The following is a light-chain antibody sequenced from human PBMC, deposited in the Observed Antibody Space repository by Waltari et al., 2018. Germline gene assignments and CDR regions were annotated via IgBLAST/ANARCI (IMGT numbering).Light chain of an antibody. CDR3: ATWHDSRSGV. Sequence: QSVLTQPPSASGPPGLYVNIPCSGCSSQLGSNYVFWYPHFPGTTPKLLIHRNKQRPSGVPDRFSGSKSGTSAYLAIRGLRAEDEAEYYCATWHDSRSGVFGGGTKVTVL. CDR1: SSQLGSNY. V-gene: IGLV1-47*01. J-gene: IGLJ2*01. CDR2: RNK.